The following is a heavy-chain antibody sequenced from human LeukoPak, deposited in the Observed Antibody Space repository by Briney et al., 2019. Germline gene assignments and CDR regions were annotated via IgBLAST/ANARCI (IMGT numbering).Heavy chain of an antibody. CDR1: GASISSSTCY. D-gene: IGHD3-22*01. CDR3: ARTCGRGTIDLGTSGFVDY. J-gene: IGHJ4*02. V-gene: IGHV4-39*01. Sequence: SETLSLTCTVSGASISSSTCYWDWIRQPPGKGLEWMGSIFYSGSTNYKSPLWSRITISIDTSKNQFSLKLNSVTAADTAVYYCARTCGRGTIDLGTSGFVDYWGQGTLVTVSS. CDR2: IFYSGST.